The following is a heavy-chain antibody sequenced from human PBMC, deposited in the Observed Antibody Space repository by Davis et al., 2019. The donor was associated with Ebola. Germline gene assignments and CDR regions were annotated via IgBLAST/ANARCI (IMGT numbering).Heavy chain of an antibody. Sequence: PGGSLRLSCAASGFTFNNHAMSWVRQAPGKGLEWVAAVSGNGEKTHYADSVKGRFTISRDNAKNSLYLQMTSLRAEDTAVYYCARRIDYWGQGTLVTVSS. CDR1: GFTFNNHA. V-gene: IGHV3-23*01. CDR3: ARRIDY. CDR2: VSGNGEKT. J-gene: IGHJ4*02.